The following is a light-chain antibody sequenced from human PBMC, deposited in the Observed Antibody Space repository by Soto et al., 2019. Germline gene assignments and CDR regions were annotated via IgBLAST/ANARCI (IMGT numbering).Light chain of an antibody. V-gene: IGLV2-8*01. CDR3: SSYAGSNNFV. J-gene: IGLJ1*01. CDR2: EVS. Sequence: QSVLTKPPSASGSPGQSVTISCTGTSSDIGAYIYVSWYQQHPGKAPKLMISEVSRRPSGVPERFSGSKSGNTASLTVSGLXADDEAHYYCSSYAGSNNFVFGTGTKVTVL. CDR1: SSDIGAYIY.